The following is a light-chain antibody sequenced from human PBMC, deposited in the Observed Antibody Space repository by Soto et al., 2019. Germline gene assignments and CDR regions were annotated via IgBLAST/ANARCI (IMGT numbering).Light chain of an antibody. V-gene: IGKV1-17*01. J-gene: IGKJ1*01. CDR2: HAF. CDR3: LQHDTYPLT. Sequence: DLQMTQSPSSLSASVGDRVTITCRASQGIRNHLLGWYQQKPGKAPKCLIYHAFSFQSGVPSRFSGSGSGTEFTLTNSSLQPEDFATYYWLQHDTYPLTFGQGTKVEIK. CDR1: QGIRNH.